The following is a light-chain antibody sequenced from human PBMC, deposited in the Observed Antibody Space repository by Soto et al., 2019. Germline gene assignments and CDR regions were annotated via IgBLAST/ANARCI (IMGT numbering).Light chain of an antibody. CDR1: GIGSKN. CDR2: RDT. J-gene: IGLJ2*01. CDR3: QVWDSGTFVI. Sequence: SYELTQPLSVSVAPGQTTTIACGGSGIGSKNVQWYQQKEGQAPVLVIYRDTNRPSGIPERFSGSNSGNTATLTISGAQAGDEADYYYQVWDSGTFVIFGGGTKLTVL. V-gene: IGLV3-9*01.